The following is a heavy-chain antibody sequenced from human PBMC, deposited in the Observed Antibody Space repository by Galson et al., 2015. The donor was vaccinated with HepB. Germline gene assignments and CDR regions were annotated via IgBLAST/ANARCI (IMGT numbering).Heavy chain of an antibody. V-gene: IGHV6-1*01. CDR1: GDSVSSNSAA. CDR3: ATRYYDS. J-gene: IGHJ4*02. Sequence: CAISGDSVSSNSAAWNWIRQSSSRGLEWLGRTYYRSKWYNEYAVSVKSRIDINPDTSKNQFSLRLDSVTPEEAAIYYCATRYYDSWGQGTLVTVSS. CDR2: TYYRSKWYN.